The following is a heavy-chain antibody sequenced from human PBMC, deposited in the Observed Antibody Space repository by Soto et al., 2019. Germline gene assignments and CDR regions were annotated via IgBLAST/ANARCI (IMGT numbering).Heavy chain of an antibody. CDR1: GGSFSGYY. J-gene: IGHJ6*02. CDR3: ARGQGFGERQLVGYGMDV. CDR2: INHSGST. D-gene: IGHD6-13*01. V-gene: IGHV4-34*01. Sequence: PSETLSLTCAVYGGSFSGYYWSWIRQPPGKGLEWIGEINHSGSTNYNPSLKSRVTISVDTSKNQFSLKLSSVTAADTAVYYCARGQGFGERQLVGYGMDVWGQGTTVTVSS.